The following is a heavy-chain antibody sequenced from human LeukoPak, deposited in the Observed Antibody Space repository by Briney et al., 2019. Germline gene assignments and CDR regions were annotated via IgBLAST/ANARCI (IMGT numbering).Heavy chain of an antibody. Sequence: APVRVSCKVSGYTLTELSMHWVRQAPGKGLEWMGGFDPEDGETIYAQKFQGRVTMTEDTSTDTAYMELSSLRSEDTAVYYCATGLERVVVAATPFDYWGQGTLVTVSS. V-gene: IGHV1-24*01. CDR2: FDPEDGET. CDR1: GYTLTELS. J-gene: IGHJ4*02. D-gene: IGHD2-15*01. CDR3: ATGLERVVVAATPFDY.